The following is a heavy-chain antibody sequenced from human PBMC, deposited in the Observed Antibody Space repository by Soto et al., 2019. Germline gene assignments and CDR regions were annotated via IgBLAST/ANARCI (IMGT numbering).Heavy chain of an antibody. CDR3: ASSPEGGSTSPIHNWFDP. CDR1: GYTLTSYA. V-gene: IGHV1-3*01. J-gene: IGHJ5*02. CDR2: INAGNGNT. D-gene: IGHD2-2*01. Sequence: ASVKVSCKASGYTLTSYAMHWVRQAPGQRLEWVGWINAGNGNTKYSQKLQGRVTITRDTSASTAYMELSSLRSEDTAVYYCASSPEGGSTSPIHNWFDPWGQGTLVTVSS.